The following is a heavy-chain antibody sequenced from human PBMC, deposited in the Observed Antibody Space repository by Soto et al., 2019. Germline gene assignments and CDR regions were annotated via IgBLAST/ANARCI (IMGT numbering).Heavy chain of an antibody. CDR2: IYYSGST. CDR1: GGSVSSGSYY. CDR3: ARDQHYDFWSGYYTQNWFDP. J-gene: IGHJ5*02. D-gene: IGHD3-3*01. V-gene: IGHV4-61*01. Sequence: QVQLQESGPGLVKPSETLSLTCTVSGGSVSSGSYYWSWIRQPPGKGLEWIGYIYYSGSTNYNPSLKSRVTITVDTSKNPFSLKLSSVTAADTAVYYCARDQHYDFWSGYYTQNWFDPWGQGTLVTVSS.